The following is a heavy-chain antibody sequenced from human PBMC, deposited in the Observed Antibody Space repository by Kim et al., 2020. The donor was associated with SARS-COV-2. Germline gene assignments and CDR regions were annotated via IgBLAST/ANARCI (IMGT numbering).Heavy chain of an antibody. CDR3: ARAPRRYSPVGDY. CDR2: IYSGGST. Sequence: GGSLRLSCAASGFTVSSNYMSWVRQAPGKGLEWVSVIYSGGSTYYADSVKGRFTISRDNSKNTLYLQMNSLRAEDTAVYYCARAPRRYSPVGDYWGQGTLVTVSS. D-gene: IGHD5-18*01. V-gene: IGHV3-53*01. CDR1: GFTVSSNY. J-gene: IGHJ4*02.